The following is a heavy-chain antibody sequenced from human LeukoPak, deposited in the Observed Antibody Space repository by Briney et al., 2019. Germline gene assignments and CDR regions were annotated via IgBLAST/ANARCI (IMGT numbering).Heavy chain of an antibody. CDR3: AKDRASKAAAGTWFDP. V-gene: IGHV3-23*01. CDR2: ISGSGGTT. Sequence: GGSLRLSCAASGFTFSSSVMTWVRQAPGKGLEWVSTISGSGGTTYYADSVKGRFTISRDNSKNTLYLQMNSLRAEDTAVYYCAKDRASKAAAGTWFDPWGQGTLVTVSS. D-gene: IGHD6-13*01. CDR1: GFTFSSSV. J-gene: IGHJ5*02.